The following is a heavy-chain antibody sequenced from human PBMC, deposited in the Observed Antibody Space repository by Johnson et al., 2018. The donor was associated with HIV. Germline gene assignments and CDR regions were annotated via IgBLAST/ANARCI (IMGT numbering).Heavy chain of an antibody. V-gene: IGHV3-9*01. D-gene: IGHD1-26*01. CDR2: ISWNSGSI. CDR1: GFTFDDYA. J-gene: IGHJ3*02. CDR3: ARDGKVGATPRRAFDI. Sequence: VQLVESWGGLVQPGRSLRLSCAASGFTFDDYAMHWVRQAPGKGLEWVSGISWNSGSIGYADSVKGRFTISRDNAKNSLYLQMNSLRAEDTAVYYCARDGKVGATPRRAFDIWGQGTMVTVSS.